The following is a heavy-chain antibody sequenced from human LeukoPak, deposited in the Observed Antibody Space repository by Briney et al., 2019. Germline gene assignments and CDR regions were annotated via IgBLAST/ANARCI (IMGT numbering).Heavy chain of an antibody. D-gene: IGHD5-12*01. CDR3: ARHLGERGYSGYGAFVYYYYYMDV. CDR2: IYYSGST. Sequence: SETLSLTCTVSGGSISSSSYYWGWIRQPPGKGLEWIGSIYYSGSTYYNPSLKSRVTISVDTSKNQFSLKLSSVTAADTAVYYCARHLGERGYSGYGAFVYYYYYMDVWGKGTMVTISS. J-gene: IGHJ6*03. CDR1: GGSISSSSYY. V-gene: IGHV4-39*01.